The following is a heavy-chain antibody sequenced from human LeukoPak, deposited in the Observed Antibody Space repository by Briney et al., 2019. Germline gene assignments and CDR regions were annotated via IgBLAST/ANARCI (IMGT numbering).Heavy chain of an antibody. Sequence: HPGGSLRLSCAASGFTFSSYAMSWVRQAPGKGLEWVSAISGSGGSTYYADSVKGRFTISRDNSKNTLYLQMNSLRAEDTAVYYCAKNHYDILTGYYPYFDHWGQGTLVTVSS. CDR3: AKNHYDILTGYYPYFDH. CDR1: GFTFSSYA. D-gene: IGHD3-9*01. CDR2: ISGSGGST. J-gene: IGHJ4*02. V-gene: IGHV3-23*01.